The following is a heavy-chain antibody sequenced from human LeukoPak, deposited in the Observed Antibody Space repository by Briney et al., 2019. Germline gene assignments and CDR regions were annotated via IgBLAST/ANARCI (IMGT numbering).Heavy chain of an antibody. Sequence: GGSLRLYCVASGFTFSSYKMNWVRQAPGKGLEWISYISNSGSNTYYLDSVKGRFTISRDNAKNSLYLQMNSLRAEDTAVYYCVRDGEVVAADYWCQGTLVTVSS. J-gene: IGHJ4*02. D-gene: IGHD3-22*01. V-gene: IGHV3-48*03. CDR3: VRDGEVVAADY. CDR1: GFTFSSYK. CDR2: ISNSGSNT.